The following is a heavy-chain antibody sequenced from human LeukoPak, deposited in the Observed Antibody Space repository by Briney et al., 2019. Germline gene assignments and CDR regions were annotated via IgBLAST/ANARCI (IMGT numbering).Heavy chain of an antibody. J-gene: IGHJ6*02. CDR2: INPNSGGT. D-gene: IGHD3-22*01. V-gene: IGHV1-2*02. Sequence: ASVRVSCKTSGYTFTDYFVHWVRQAPGQGLEWMGWINPNSGGTEYAQKFLGRVTMTRDTSISTAYMELSRLRSDDTAVYFCAREYYYDSSGYSVDYYYYGMDVWGQGTTVTVSS. CDR3: AREYYYDSSGYSVDYYYYGMDV. CDR1: GYTFTDYF.